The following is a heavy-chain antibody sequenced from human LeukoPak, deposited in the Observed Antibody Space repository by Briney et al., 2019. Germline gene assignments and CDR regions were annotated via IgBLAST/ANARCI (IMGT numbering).Heavy chain of an antibody. D-gene: IGHD3-10*01. CDR2: IYPGDSDT. Sequence: GESLKISCKGSGYIFTSYWIGWVRQMPGKGLEWMGIIYPGDSDTRYSPSFQGQVTISADKSISTAYLQWSSLKASDTAMYYCARLGYYGSGSYWFDPWGQGTLVTVSS. CDR3: ARLGYYGSGSYWFDP. CDR1: GYIFTSYW. V-gene: IGHV5-51*01. J-gene: IGHJ5*02.